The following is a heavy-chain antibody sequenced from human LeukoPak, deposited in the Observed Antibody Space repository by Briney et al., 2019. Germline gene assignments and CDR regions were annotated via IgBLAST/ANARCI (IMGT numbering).Heavy chain of an antibody. CDR2: IYTSGST. CDR3: ARSLYGLDASDI. V-gene: IGHV4-61*09. D-gene: IGHD3-10*01. Sequence: SETLSLTCTVSGGSINSGSYYWHWIRQPAGKGLEWIGHIYTSGSTNYNPSLKSRVTISMDRFKNQFSVKLSSVTATDTAVYYCARSLYGLDASDIWGQGTMVTVSS. CDR1: GGSINSGSYY. J-gene: IGHJ3*02.